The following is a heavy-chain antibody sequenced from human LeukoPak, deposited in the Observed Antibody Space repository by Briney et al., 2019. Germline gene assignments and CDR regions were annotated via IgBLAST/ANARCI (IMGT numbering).Heavy chain of an antibody. CDR2: IGTAGGT. V-gene: IGHV3-13*01. CDR3: ARVAKERVGGVYYFDY. D-gene: IGHD1-1*01. J-gene: IGHJ4*02. Sequence: GGSLRLSCAASGFTFSDYDMHWVRQATGKGLEWVSAIGTAGGTYYTGSVKGRFTISRENVKNSLYLQMNSLRAGDTAVYYCARVAKERVGGVYYFDYWGQGTLVTVSS. CDR1: GFTFSDYD.